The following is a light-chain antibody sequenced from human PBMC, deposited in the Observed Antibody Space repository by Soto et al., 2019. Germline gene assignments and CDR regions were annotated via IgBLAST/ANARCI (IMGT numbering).Light chain of an antibody. Sequence: DIRMTQSPSSLSASVGDRVTITCQASQDISNYLNWYQQKPGKAPKLLIYDASNLETGVPSRFSGSGSGTDFTFTISSLQPEDIATYYCQQYDNLHLTFGGGTKVEIK. V-gene: IGKV1-33*01. J-gene: IGKJ4*01. CDR2: DAS. CDR3: QQYDNLHLT. CDR1: QDISNY.